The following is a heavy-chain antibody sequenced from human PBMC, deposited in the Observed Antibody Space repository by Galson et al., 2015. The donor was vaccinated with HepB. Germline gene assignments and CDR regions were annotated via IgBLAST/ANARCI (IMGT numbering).Heavy chain of an antibody. Sequence: SLRLSCAAPGFTFSSYGMHWVRQAPGKGLEWVAVIWYGGSNKYYADSVKGRFTISRDNSKNTLYLQMNSLRAEDTAVYYCARDGGPAAPYGMDVWGQGTTVTVSS. CDR1: GFTFSSYG. V-gene: IGHV3-33*01. CDR2: IWYGGSNK. CDR3: ARDGGPAAPYGMDV. D-gene: IGHD6-13*01. J-gene: IGHJ6*02.